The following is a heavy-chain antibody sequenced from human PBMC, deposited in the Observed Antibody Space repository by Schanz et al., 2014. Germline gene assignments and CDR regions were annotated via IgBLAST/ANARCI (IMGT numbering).Heavy chain of an antibody. V-gene: IGHV4-39*01. D-gene: IGHD1-26*01. CDR2: LRPSGSP. CDR1: GDSISSRTYY. CDR3: ARQGDVYRLDY. J-gene: IGHJ4*02. Sequence: QVQLQESGPGLVKPSETLSLTCTVSGDSISSRTYYWGWVRQPLGKGLEWIGTLRPSGSPFYNPSLQSRLTTSADRSTNQVSLRLTSVTVADTAMYFCARQGDVYRLDYWGQGTLVTVTS.